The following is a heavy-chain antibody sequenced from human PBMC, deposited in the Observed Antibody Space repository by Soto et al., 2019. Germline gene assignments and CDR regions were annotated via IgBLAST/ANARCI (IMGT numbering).Heavy chain of an antibody. CDR2: VYWDDDK. CDR3: PKMVEGAFFDH. V-gene: IGHV2-5*02. Sequence: SGPTLVNPTQTLTLTCTFSGVSLSTSGMGVGWIRQPPGKALEWLALVYWDDDKRYSPSLKSRLTITKDTSKNQVVLTMTYMDPVDTDTYYCPKMVEGAFFDHWGQGTLVTVSS. CDR1: GVSLSTSGMG. D-gene: IGHD2-8*01. J-gene: IGHJ4*02.